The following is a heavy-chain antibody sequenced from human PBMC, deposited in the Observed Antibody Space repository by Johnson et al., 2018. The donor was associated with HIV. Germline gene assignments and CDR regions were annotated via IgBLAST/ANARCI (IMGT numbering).Heavy chain of an antibody. J-gene: IGHJ3*02. CDR2: INWNGGTI. CDR3: ARDIASGYTNGGTLDM. CDR1: GFTFDDYD. Sequence: VQLVESGGGVVQPGRSLRLSCVASGFTFDDYDMSWVRQAPGKGLEWVSGINWNGGTIYYADSVKGRFTISRDNAKNSLYLQMNSLRPEDTGFYYCARDIASGYTNGGTLDMWGRGTMVTVSS. D-gene: IGHD5-18*01. V-gene: IGHV3-20*04.